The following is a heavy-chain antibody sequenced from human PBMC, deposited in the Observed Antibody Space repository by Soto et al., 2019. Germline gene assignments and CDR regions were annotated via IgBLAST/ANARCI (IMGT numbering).Heavy chain of an antibody. CDR1: GGTFSSYA. CDR3: VSVVAIPGYPDN. CDR2: IVPIVDTS. Sequence: QVQLVQSGAEVRQPASSVKVSCKTSGGTFSSYAISWVRQAPGQGLEWMGGIVPIVDTSTYAQKFQGRVTITADESTSTGYMELSSLRSDDTGVYYCVSVVAIPGYPDNWGQGTLVTVSS. J-gene: IGHJ4*02. D-gene: IGHD5-12*01. V-gene: IGHV1-69*12.